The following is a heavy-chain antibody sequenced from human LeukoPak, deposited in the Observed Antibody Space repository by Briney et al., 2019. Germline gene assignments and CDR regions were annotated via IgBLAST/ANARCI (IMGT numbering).Heavy chain of an antibody. CDR2: ISAYNGNT. J-gene: IGHJ4*02. CDR3: AREAVVRYPDY. Sequence: ASVKVSCKASGYTFISYGISWVRQAPGQGVAWMGWISAYNGNTNYAQKLQGRVTMTTDTSTSTAYMELRSLRSDDTAVYYCAREAVVRYPDYWGQGTLVTVSS. CDR1: GYTFISYG. D-gene: IGHD3-9*01. V-gene: IGHV1-18*01.